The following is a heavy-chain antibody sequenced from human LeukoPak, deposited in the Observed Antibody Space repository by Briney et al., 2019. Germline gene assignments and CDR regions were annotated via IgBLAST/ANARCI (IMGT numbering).Heavy chain of an antibody. Sequence: PSETLSLTCAVYGGSFSGYYWSWIRQPPGKGLEWIGEINHSGSTNYNPSLKSRVTISVDTSKNQFSLKLSSVTAADTAVYYCARGQGGLYCSTSCRFDYWGQGTLVTVSS. J-gene: IGHJ4*02. CDR3: ARGQGGLYCSTSCRFDY. V-gene: IGHV4-34*01. CDR1: GGSFSGYY. D-gene: IGHD2-2*01. CDR2: INHSGST.